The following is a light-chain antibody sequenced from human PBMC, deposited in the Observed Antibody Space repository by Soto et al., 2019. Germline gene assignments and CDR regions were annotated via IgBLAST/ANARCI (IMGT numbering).Light chain of an antibody. J-gene: IGKJ1*01. Sequence: DIQMTQSPSTLYASVGDRVTITFRASQSISSGLAWYQQKPGKAPKLLIYDASSLESGVPSRFSGSGSGTEFTLTISSLQPDDFATYYCQQYNSYPWTFGQGTKVDIK. CDR2: DAS. V-gene: IGKV1-5*01. CDR3: QQYNSYPWT. CDR1: QSISSG.